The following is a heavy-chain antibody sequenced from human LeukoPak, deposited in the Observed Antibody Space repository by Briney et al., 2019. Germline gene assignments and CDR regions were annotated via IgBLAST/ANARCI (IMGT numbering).Heavy chain of an antibody. CDR1: GYSFTSYW. J-gene: IGHJ4*02. Sequence: GESLKISCKGSGYSFTSYWIGWVRQMPGKGLEWMGIIYPDDSDTKYSPSFQGQVAFSADKSVNTAYLQWSSLKASDSAMYYCARFEVNHEDSSSFYYFDHWGQGTLVTVSS. CDR3: ARFEVNHEDSSSFYYFDH. D-gene: IGHD3-22*01. CDR2: IYPDDSDT. V-gene: IGHV5-51*01.